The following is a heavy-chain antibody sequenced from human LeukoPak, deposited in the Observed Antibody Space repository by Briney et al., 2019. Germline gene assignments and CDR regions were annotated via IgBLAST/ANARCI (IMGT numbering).Heavy chain of an antibody. CDR1: GFIFRNYA. CDR2: ISDNGGGT. CDR3: AKESGALGAPLYDY. V-gene: IGHV3-23*01. D-gene: IGHD4/OR15-4a*01. J-gene: IGHJ4*02. Sequence: GGSLRLSCVASGFIFRNYAMSRVRQAPGEGLEWVSGISDNGGGTYYADSLKGRFTISRDNSKNMLYLQMNSLRAEDTAVYYCAKESGALGAPLYDYWGRGILVTASS.